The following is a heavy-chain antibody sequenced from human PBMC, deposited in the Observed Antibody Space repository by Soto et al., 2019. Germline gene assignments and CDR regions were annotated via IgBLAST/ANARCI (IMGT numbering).Heavy chain of an antibody. Sequence: QVQLVQSGAEVKKPGASVKVSCKASGYTFTSYGISWVRQAPGQGLEWMGWISAYNGNTNYAQKLQGRVTMTTDTPTSTAYMELRGLRSDDRAVYYWGRDGQAGGWGARGNFDYWGQGTLVTVSS. CDR1: GYTFTSYG. CDR3: GRDGQAGGWGARGNFDY. J-gene: IGHJ4*02. V-gene: IGHV1-18*01. CDR2: ISAYNGNT. D-gene: IGHD3-16*01.